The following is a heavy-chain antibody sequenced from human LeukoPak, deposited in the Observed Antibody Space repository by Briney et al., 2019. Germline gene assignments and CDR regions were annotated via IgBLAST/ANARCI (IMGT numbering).Heavy chain of an antibody. J-gene: IGHJ6*02. CDR1: AFSFSSYA. CDR3: AKQGHFDWLSSIYYYGMDV. D-gene: IGHD3-9*01. V-gene: IGHV3-23*01. CDR2: ISGSGGST. Sequence: GGSLRLSCEASAFSFSSYAMSWVRQAPGKGLEWVSGISGSGGSTYYADSVKGRFTISRDNSKNTLYLQMNSLRAEDTAVYYCAKQGHFDWLSSIYYYGMDVWGQGTTVTVSS.